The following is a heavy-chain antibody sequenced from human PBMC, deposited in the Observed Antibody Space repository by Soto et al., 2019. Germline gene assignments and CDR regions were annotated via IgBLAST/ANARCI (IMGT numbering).Heavy chain of an antibody. J-gene: IGHJ4*02. Sequence: ASVKVSCKASGYTFTRYYMHWVRQTPGQELEWMGIINPSGGSTSYAQKFQGRLTLTRNTSISTAYMELTNLRSDDTAVYYCARRAGSYYFDPWGQGTLVTVCS. CDR3: ARRAGSYYFDP. V-gene: IGHV1-46*01. CDR2: INPSGGST. CDR1: GYTFTRYY. D-gene: IGHD2-15*01.